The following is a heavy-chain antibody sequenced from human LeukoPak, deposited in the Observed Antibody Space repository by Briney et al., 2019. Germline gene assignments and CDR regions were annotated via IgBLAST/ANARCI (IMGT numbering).Heavy chain of an antibody. Sequence: GASVTVSCKASGYTFTSYDINWVRQAPGQGLEWMGWMNPNSGNTGYALKFQGRVTMTRNTSISTAYMELSSLRSEDTAVYYCARRNLSPRDDAFDIWGQGTMVIVSS. V-gene: IGHV1-8*01. CDR1: GYTFTSYD. CDR2: MNPNSGNT. J-gene: IGHJ3*02. CDR3: ARRNLSPRDDAFDI.